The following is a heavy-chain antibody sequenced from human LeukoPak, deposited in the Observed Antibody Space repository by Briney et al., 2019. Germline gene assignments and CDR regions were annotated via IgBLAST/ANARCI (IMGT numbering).Heavy chain of an antibody. V-gene: IGHV4-31*03. CDR2: IYYSGST. D-gene: IGHD3-22*01. J-gene: IGHJ1*01. Sequence: SETLSLTCTVSGGSISRGGYYWSWIRQHPGKGLEWIGYIYYSGSTYYNPSLKSRVTISVDTSKNQFSLKLSSVTAADTAVYYCARAFAPAGYYYDSSGYYLRYVAVYFQHWGQGTLVTVSS. CDR3: ARAFAPAGYYYDSSGYYLRYVAVYFQH. CDR1: GGSISRGGYY.